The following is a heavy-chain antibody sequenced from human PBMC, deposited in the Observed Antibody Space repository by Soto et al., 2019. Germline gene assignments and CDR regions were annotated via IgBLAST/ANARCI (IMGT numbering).Heavy chain of an antibody. CDR2: IYSSGGT. D-gene: IGHD3-3*01. J-gene: IGHJ5*02. CDR3: ARGQRFSDSFDP. CDR1: GCAISGYY. Sequence: TLSLTCTVSGCAISGYYWTWILQPAGKGLEWIGRIYSSGGTKYNPSLKSRVDMSLDMSKNQFSLRLNSVTAADTAVYYCARGQRFSDSFDPWGQGTLVTVSS. V-gene: IGHV4-4*07.